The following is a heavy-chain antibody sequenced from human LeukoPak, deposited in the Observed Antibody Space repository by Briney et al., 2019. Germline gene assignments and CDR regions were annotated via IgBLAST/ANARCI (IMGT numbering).Heavy chain of an antibody. Sequence: SETLSLTCAVSGGSISSGGYSWSWIRQPPGKGLKWIGYIYHSGSTYYNPSLKSRVTISVDRSKNQFSLKLSSVTAANTAVYYCAVYSNDAFDIWGQGTMVTVSS. D-gene: IGHD2-21*01. CDR1: GGSISSGGYS. V-gene: IGHV4-30-2*01. CDR2: IYHSGST. J-gene: IGHJ3*02. CDR3: AVYSNDAFDI.